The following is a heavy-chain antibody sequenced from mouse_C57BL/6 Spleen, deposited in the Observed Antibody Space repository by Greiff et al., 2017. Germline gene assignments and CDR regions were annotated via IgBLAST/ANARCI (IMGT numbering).Heavy chain of an antibody. V-gene: IGHV10-3*01. D-gene: IGHD1-1*01. CDR3: VRDPPIRDGSSYGYFDV. Sequence: EVKLVESGGGLVQPKGSLKLSCAASGFTFNTYAMHWVRQAPGKGLEWVARIRSKSSNYATYYADSVQDRFTISRDDSQSMLYLQMNNLKTEDTAMYCCVRDPPIRDGSSYGYFDVWGTGTTVTVSS. J-gene: IGHJ1*03. CDR2: IRSKSSNYAT. CDR1: GFTFNTYA.